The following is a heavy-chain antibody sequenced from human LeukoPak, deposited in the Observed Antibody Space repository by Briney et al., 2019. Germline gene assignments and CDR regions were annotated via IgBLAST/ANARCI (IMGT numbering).Heavy chain of an antibody. CDR1: GFTFSSYW. J-gene: IGHJ6*03. Sequence: GGSLRLSCAASGFTFSSYWMHWVRQAPGKGLVWVSRIKGDGSSTSYADSVKGRFTISRDNAKNTLYLQMNSLRAEDTAVYYCAKGGDVLRFLEWLSHMDVWGKGTTVTVSS. CDR2: IKGDGSST. CDR3: AKGGDVLRFLEWLSHMDV. V-gene: IGHV3-74*01. D-gene: IGHD3-3*01.